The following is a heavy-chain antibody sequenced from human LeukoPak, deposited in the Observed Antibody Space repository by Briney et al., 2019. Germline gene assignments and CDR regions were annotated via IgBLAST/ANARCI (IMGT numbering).Heavy chain of an antibody. CDR3: TLQVRYYYDSSGYFTRDWYYYYMDV. J-gene: IGHJ6*03. CDR1: GFTFSNAW. CDR2: IKSKTDGGTT. V-gene: IGHV3-15*01. Sequence: PGGSLRLSCAASGFTFSNAWMSWVRQAPGKGLEWVGRIKSKTDGGTTDYAAPVKGRFTIARDDTKNTLYLQMYSLKTADTAVYYCTLQVRYYYDSSGYFTRDWYYYYMDVWGKGTTVTVSS. D-gene: IGHD3-22*01.